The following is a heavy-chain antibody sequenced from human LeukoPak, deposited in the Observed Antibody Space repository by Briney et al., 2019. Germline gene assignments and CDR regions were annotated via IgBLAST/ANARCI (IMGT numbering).Heavy chain of an antibody. Sequence: PGGSLTLSCAASGFTFSSYAMHWVRQAPGKGLEWVAVISYDGSNKYYADSVKGRFTISRDNSKNTLYLQMNSLRAEDTAVYYCARDSSIAAAGWFDPWGQGTLVTVSS. CDR3: ARDSSIAAAGWFDP. J-gene: IGHJ5*02. CDR1: GFTFSSYA. D-gene: IGHD6-13*01. CDR2: ISYDGSNK. V-gene: IGHV3-30*04.